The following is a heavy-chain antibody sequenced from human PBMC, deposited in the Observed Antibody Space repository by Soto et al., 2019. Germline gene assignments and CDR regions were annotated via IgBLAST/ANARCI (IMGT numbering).Heavy chain of an antibody. V-gene: IGHV6-1*01. Sequence: SQTLSLTCAISGDSVSSNSAAWNWIRQSPSRGLEWLGRTYYRSKWYNDYAVSVKSRITINPDTSKNQFSLQLNSVTPEDTAVYYCARGGGISIFYIFYYYYYGIDFWGQGSTVTVSS. CDR1: GDSVSSNSAA. CDR2: TYYRSKWYN. J-gene: IGHJ6*02. D-gene: IGHD3-3*02. CDR3: ARGGGISIFYIFYYYYYGIDF.